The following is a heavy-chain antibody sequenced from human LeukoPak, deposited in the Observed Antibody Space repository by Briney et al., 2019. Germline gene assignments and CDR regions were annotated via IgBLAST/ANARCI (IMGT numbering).Heavy chain of an antibody. V-gene: IGHV1-46*01. J-gene: IGHJ4*02. Sequence: ASVTVSCKASGYTFTIYYMHWVRQAPGQGLEWMGIINPSGGSTSYAQKFQGRVTMTRDTATSTVYMELSSLRSEDTAVYYCARDLRYYYDSSGYLDYWGQGTLVTVSS. CDR3: ARDLRYYYDSSGYLDY. CDR1: GYTFTIYY. CDR2: INPSGGST. D-gene: IGHD3-22*01.